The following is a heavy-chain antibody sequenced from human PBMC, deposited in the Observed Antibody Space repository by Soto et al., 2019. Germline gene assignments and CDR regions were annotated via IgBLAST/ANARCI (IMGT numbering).Heavy chain of an antibody. D-gene: IGHD3-10*01. V-gene: IGHV4-34*01. J-gene: IGHJ6*02. CDR3: AREGKGFGGYYYYYGMDV. Sequence: SETLSLTCAVYGGSFSGYYWSWIRQPPGKGLEWIGEINHSGSTNYNPSLKSRVTISVDTSKNQFSLKLSSVTAADTAVDYCAREGKGFGGYYYYYGMDVWGQGTTVTVSS. CDR2: INHSGST. CDR1: GGSFSGYY.